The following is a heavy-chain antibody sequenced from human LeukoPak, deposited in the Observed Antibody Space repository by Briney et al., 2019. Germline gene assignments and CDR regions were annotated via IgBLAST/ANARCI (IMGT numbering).Heavy chain of an antibody. CDR1: GFTFSSYA. Sequence: GGSLRLSCAASGFTFSSYAMSWVRQAPGKWLEWVSAISGSGGSTYYADSVKGRFTISRDNSKNTLYLQMNSLRAEDTAVYYCAKDYIWGSYRPAYYFDYWGQGTLVTVSS. V-gene: IGHV3-23*01. CDR3: AKDYIWGSYRPAYYFDY. D-gene: IGHD3-16*02. J-gene: IGHJ4*02. CDR2: ISGSGGST.